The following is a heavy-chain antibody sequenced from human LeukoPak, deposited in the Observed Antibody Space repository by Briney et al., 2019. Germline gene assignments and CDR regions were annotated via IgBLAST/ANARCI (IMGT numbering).Heavy chain of an antibody. V-gene: IGHV1-8*01. CDR2: MNPNSGNT. CDR3: ARGPPAPAIFLPNYGMDV. D-gene: IGHD2-2*01. Sequence: GASVKVSCKASGFTFTSHDFNWVRQATGQGLEWMGWMNPNSGNTGYAQKFQGRVTITADESTSTAYMELSSLRSEDTAVYYCARGPPAPAIFLPNYGMDVWGQGTTVTVSS. J-gene: IGHJ6*02. CDR1: GFTFTSHD.